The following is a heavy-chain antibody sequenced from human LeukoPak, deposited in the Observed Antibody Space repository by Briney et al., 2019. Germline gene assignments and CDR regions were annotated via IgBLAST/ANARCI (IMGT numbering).Heavy chain of an antibody. CDR2: ISSSSNYM. CDR1: GLTFSSSS. D-gene: IGHD3-22*01. V-gene: IGHV3-21*01. J-gene: IGHJ4*02. Sequence: PGGSLRLSCAASGLTFSSSSMNWVRQAPGKGLEWVSSISSSSNYMYYTDSVKGRFTIFRDNAENSLYLQMNSLRIEDTAVHYCARGLISSGYSPYFDYWGQGTLVTVSS. CDR3: ARGLISSGYSPYFDY.